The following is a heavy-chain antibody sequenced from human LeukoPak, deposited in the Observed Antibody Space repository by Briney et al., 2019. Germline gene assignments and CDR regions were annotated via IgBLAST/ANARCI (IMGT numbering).Heavy chain of an antibody. CDR3: ARAGYYYYYYMDV. CDR1: GFTFRSYW. Sequence: QPGGSLKLSCAASGFTFRSYWMHWVRQAPGKGLVWVSRINSDGSSTSYADSVKGRFTISRDNAKSTLYLQMNSLRAEDTAVYYCARAGYYYYYYMDVWGKGTTVTVSS. CDR2: INSDGSST. V-gene: IGHV3-74*01. J-gene: IGHJ6*03.